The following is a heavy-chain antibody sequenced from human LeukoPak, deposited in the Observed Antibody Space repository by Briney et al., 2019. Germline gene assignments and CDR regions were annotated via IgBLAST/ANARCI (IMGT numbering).Heavy chain of an antibody. D-gene: IGHD6-19*01. CDR1: GFTFSSYG. CDR2: IRYDGSNK. J-gene: IGHJ4*02. CDR3: AKALTQAVGAFDY. Sequence: GGSLRLSCAASGFTFSSYGMHWVRQAPGKGLEWVAFIRYDGSNKYYADSVKGRFTISRDNSKNTLYLQMNSLRAEDTAVYYCAKALTQAVGAFDYWGQGTLVTVSS. V-gene: IGHV3-30*02.